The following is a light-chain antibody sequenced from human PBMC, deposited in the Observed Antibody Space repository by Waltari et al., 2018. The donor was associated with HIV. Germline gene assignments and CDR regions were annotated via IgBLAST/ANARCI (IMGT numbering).Light chain of an antibody. CDR3: QQYGSSSFT. CDR1: QTVSSNF. Sequence: EIVLTQSPGTLFLSLGETAILPCRASQTVSSNFLAWYQQKPGQAPRLLIYGASSRAAGIPDRFSGSGSGRDFTLTISGLEPEDFAMYYCQQYGSSSFTFGPGTKLDLK. V-gene: IGKV3-20*01. CDR2: GAS. J-gene: IGKJ3*01.